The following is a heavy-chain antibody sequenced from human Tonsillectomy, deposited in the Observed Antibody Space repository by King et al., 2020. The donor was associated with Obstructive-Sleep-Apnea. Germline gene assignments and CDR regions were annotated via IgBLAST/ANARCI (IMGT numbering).Heavy chain of an antibody. D-gene: IGHD5-18*01. J-gene: IGHJ5*02. Sequence: VQLVESGGGVVQPGRSLRLSCAASGFTFSSYAMHWVRQAPGKGLEWVAVTSYDGSYAYYADSVKGRFTISRDNSKNTLYLQMNSLRAEDTAVYNCARVFYPGGRIQLWPDPWGQGTLVTVSS. CDR1: GFTFSSYA. CDR3: ARVFYPGGRIQLWPDP. CDR2: TSYDGSYA. V-gene: IGHV3-30-3*01.